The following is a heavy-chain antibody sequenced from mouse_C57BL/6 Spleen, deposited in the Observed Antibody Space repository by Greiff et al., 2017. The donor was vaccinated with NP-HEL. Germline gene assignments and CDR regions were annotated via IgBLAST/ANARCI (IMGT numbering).Heavy chain of an antibody. D-gene: IGHD1-1*01. Sequence: EVQLQQSGAELVKPGASVKLSCTASGFNFKDYYMHWVKQRPEQGLEWIGRIDPEDGATNYAPKFQGKATITADTSSNTAYLQLSSLTSEGTAVYYCARKDYGFDYWGQGTTLTVSS. CDR3: ARKDYGFDY. V-gene: IGHV14-2*01. CDR1: GFNFKDYY. CDR2: IDPEDGAT. J-gene: IGHJ2*01.